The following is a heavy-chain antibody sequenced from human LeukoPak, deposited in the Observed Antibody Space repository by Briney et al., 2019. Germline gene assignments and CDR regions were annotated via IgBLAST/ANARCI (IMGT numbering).Heavy chain of an antibody. J-gene: IGHJ4*02. D-gene: IGHD2-21*02. Sequence: GGSLRLSCAASGFTFGAYTINWVRQAPGKGLEWVAVISYGGSNKYYADSVKGRLTVSRDNSKNTLYLQMNSLRAEDTAVYYCAKDAGGGDCLDYWGQGTLVTVSS. V-gene: IGHV3-30*18. CDR1: GFTFGAYT. CDR3: AKDAGGGDCLDY. CDR2: ISYGGSNK.